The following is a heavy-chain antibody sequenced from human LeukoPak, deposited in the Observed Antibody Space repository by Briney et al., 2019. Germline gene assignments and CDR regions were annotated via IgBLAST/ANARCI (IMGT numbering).Heavy chain of an antibody. CDR3: ARGADRWLQRYNWFDP. D-gene: IGHD5-24*01. CDR2: IIPIFGTA. Sequence: SVKVSCKASGGTFSSYAISWVRQAPGQGLEWMGGIIPIFGTANYAQKFQGGVTITTDESTSTAYMELSSLRSEDTAVYYCARGADRWLQRYNWFDPWGQGTLVTVSS. J-gene: IGHJ5*02. CDR1: GGTFSSYA. V-gene: IGHV1-69*05.